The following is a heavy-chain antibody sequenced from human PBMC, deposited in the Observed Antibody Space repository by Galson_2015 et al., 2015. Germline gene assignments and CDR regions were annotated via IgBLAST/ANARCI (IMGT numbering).Heavy chain of an antibody. CDR1: GFTFSSYA. D-gene: IGHD3-22*01. Sequence: SLRLSCAASGFTFSSYAMRWVRQAPGKGLEWVAVISYDGSNKYYADSVKGRFTISRDNSKNTLYLQMNSLRAEDTAVYYCARDQYYYDSSGAFDIWGQGTMVTVSS. CDR2: ISYDGSNK. V-gene: IGHV3-30-3*01. CDR3: ARDQYYYDSSGAFDI. J-gene: IGHJ3*02.